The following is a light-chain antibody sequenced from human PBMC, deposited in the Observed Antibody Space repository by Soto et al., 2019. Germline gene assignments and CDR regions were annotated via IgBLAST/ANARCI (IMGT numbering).Light chain of an antibody. J-gene: IGKJ4*01. CDR2: DAS. Sequence: EVVLTQSPATLSLSPGERATLSCRASESIGNYLAWYQQKLGQAPKLLIYDASHRAIGITGRFSGDGSGTDFSITIMILEAEDFAFYYCLWRSDAPPRLTFGGVTKVEIK. CDR3: LWRSDAPPRLT. CDR1: ESIGNY. V-gene: IGKV3-11*01.